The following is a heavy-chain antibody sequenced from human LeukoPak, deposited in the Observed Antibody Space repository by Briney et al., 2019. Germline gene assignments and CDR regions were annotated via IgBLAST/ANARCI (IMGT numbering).Heavy chain of an antibody. Sequence: GSSVKVSCKASGGTFSSYAISWVRQAPGQGLEWMGRIIPILGIANYAQKFQGRVTITADKSTSTAYMELSSLRSEDTAVYYCARDPSGIRHFDWLPIFDYYYGMDVWGQGTTVTVSS. CDR3: ARDPSGIRHFDWLPIFDYYYGMDV. D-gene: IGHD3-9*01. CDR2: IIPILGIA. CDR1: GGTFSSYA. J-gene: IGHJ6*02. V-gene: IGHV1-69*04.